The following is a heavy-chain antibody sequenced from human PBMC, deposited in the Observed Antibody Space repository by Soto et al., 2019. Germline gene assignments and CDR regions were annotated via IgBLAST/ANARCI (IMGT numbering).Heavy chain of an antibody. CDR1: GGSISSSSYY. V-gene: IGHV4-39*01. CDR3: ARHVRLDYYDSSGYYGTFDY. Sequence: SETLSLTCTVSGGSISSSSYYWGWIRQPPGKGLEWIGSIYYSGSTYYNPSLKSRVTISVDTSKNQFSLKLSSVTAADTAVYYCARHVRLDYYDSSGYYGTFDYWGQGTLVTVSS. D-gene: IGHD3-22*01. J-gene: IGHJ4*02. CDR2: IYYSGST.